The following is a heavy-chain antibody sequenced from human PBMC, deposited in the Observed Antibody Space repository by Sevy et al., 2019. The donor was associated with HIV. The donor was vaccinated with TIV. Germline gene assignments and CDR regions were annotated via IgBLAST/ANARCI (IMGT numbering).Heavy chain of an antibody. D-gene: IGHD6-19*01. CDR1: GFAVSSNY. V-gene: IGHV3-66*02. CDR2: IYSGGST. J-gene: IGHJ4*02. Sequence: GGSLRLSCAASGFAVSSNYMSWVSQAPGKGLEWVSVIYSGGSTYYADSVKGRFTISRDNSKNTLYLQMNSLRAEDTAVYYCASDSIAVAGDFDYWGQGTLVTVSS. CDR3: ASDSIAVAGDFDY.